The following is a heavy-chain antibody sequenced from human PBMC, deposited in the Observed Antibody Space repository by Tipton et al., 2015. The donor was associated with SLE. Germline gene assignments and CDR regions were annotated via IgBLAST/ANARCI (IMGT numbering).Heavy chain of an antibody. D-gene: IGHD4-17*01. CDR1: GGTFSSYA. V-gene: IGHV4-59*08. J-gene: IGHJ4*02. CDR2: IYYSGST. CDR3: ARGTPLATVTTFDY. Sequence: QLVQSGAEVKKPGSSVKVSCKASGGTFSSYAISWVRQAPGKGLEWIGYIYYSGSTNYNPSLKSRVTISVDTSKNQFSLKLSSVTAADTAVYYCARGTPLATVTTFDYWGQGTLVTVSS.